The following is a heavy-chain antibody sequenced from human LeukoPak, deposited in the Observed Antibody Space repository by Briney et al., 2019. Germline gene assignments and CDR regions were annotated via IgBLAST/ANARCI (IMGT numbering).Heavy chain of an antibody. CDR1: GGTFGSYA. CDR2: IIPILGIA. CDR3: ARFDPSGYYYAY. J-gene: IGHJ4*02. D-gene: IGHD3-22*01. Sequence: SVKVSCKASGGTFGSYAISWVRQAPGQGLEWMGRIIPILGIANYAQRFQGRVTITADKSTSTAYMELSSLRSEDTAVYYCARFDPSGYYYAYWGQGTLVTVSS. V-gene: IGHV1-69*04.